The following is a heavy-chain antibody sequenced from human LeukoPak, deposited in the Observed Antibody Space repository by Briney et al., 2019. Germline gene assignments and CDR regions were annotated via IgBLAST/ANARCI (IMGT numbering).Heavy chain of an antibody. V-gene: IGHV4-59*01. Sequence: PSETLSLTCTVSGGSISSYYWSWIRQPPGKGLEWIGYIYYSGSTNYNPSLKSRVTISVDTSKNQFSLKLSSVTAADTAVYYCARALDSSGYHDYWGQGTLVTVSS. CDR2: IYYSGST. CDR3: ARALDSSGYHDY. D-gene: IGHD3-22*01. CDR1: GGSISSYY. J-gene: IGHJ4*02.